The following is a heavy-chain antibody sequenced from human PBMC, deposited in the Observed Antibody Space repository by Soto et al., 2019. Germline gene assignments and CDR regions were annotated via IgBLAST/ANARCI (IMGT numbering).Heavy chain of an antibody. Sequence: SETLSLTCAVSGGSFTSNNWWTWVRQPPGQGLEWIGEIYRTGSTNYNPSLKSRVTTSLDKSENQFSLKVTSLTAADTAVYYCASRDPGTSVDYWGQGTLVTVSS. CDR3: ASRDPGTSVDY. D-gene: IGHD1-7*01. V-gene: IGHV4-4*02. CDR1: GGSFTSNNW. J-gene: IGHJ4*02. CDR2: IYRTGST.